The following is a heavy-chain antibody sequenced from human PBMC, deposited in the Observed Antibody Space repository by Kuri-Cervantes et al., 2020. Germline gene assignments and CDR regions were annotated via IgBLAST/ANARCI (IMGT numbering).Heavy chain of an antibody. CDR2: INAGNGNT. CDR3: ARVRYSSGWRPFDY. V-gene: IGHV1-3*01. D-gene: IGHD6-19*01. Sequence: ASVKVSCKASGYTFTSYAMHWVRQAPGQRLEWMGWINAGNGNTKYSQKFQGRVTITRDTSASAAYMELSSLRSEDTAVYYCARVRYSSGWRPFDYWGQGTLVTVSS. J-gene: IGHJ4*02. CDR1: GYTFTSYA.